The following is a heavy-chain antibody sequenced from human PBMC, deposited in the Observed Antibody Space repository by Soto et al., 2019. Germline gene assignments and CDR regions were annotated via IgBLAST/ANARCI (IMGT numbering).Heavy chain of an antibody. CDR1: GFSFSSFE. V-gene: IGHV3-48*03. D-gene: IGHD4-17*01. Sequence: GGSLSLSCATSGFSFSSFEMIWVRQAPGKGLEWISYISDSGSTMYYADSVKGRFTISRDNAKNSLYLQMSSLRVEDTALYYCARSTVTSDWGQGTQVTVSS. CDR2: ISDSGSTM. CDR3: ARSTVTSD. J-gene: IGHJ4*02.